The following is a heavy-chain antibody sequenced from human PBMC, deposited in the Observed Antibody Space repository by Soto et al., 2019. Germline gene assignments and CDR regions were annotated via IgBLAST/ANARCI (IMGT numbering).Heavy chain of an antibody. CDR3: ARASSSWYAKEFFDY. J-gene: IGHJ4*02. D-gene: IGHD6-13*01. V-gene: IGHV1-3*01. CDR2: INAGNGNT. Sequence: HVQLVQSGAEVKKPGASVKVSCKASGYTFTSYAMHWVRQAPGQRLEWMGWINAGNGNTKYSQKFQGRVTITRDTSASTAYMELSSLRSEDTAVYYCARASSSWYAKEFFDYWGQGTLVTVSS. CDR1: GYTFTSYA.